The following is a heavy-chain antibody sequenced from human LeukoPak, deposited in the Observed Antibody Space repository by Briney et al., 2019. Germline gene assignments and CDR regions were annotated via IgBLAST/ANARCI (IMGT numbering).Heavy chain of an antibody. J-gene: IGHJ4*02. CDR3: ATDYHSSGSY. Sequence: PGGSLLLSCAASGFTFSSYAMSWVRQAPGKGREWVSAISGSGGSTYYADSVNGRFTISRDNSKNTLYLQMNSLRAEDTAVYYCATDYHSSGSYWGQGTLVTVSS. V-gene: IGHV3-23*01. CDR1: GFTFSSYA. CDR2: ISGSGGST. D-gene: IGHD6-19*01.